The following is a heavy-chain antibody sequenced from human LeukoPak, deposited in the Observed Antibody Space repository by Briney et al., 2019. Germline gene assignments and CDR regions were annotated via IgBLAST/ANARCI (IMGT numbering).Heavy chain of an antibody. V-gene: IGHV1-58*01. J-gene: IGHJ6*04. CDR1: GFTFTSSA. CDR2: IVVGSGNT. Sequence: ASVKVSCKASGFTFTSSAVQWVRQARGQRLEWIGWIVVGSGNTNYAQKFQERVTTTRDMSTSTAYMELSSLRSEDTAVYYCAADPPTGGDYNYYYGMDVWGKGTTVTVSS. CDR3: AADPPTGGDYNYYYGMDV. D-gene: IGHD2-21*02.